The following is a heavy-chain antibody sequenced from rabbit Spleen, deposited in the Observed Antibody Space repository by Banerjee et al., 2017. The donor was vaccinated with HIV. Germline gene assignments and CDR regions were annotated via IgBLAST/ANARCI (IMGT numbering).Heavy chain of an antibody. J-gene: IGHJ4*01. V-gene: IGHV1S47*01. CDR3: ARDDPTNAGYAAYGFAIPFYFNL. Sequence: QEQLMESGGGLVQPGGSLKLSCKASGFDFSRTGVSWVRQAPGKGLEWIGYIDLLFGTTYYANWVNGRFTISSDNAQNTVDLQMHSLTAADTATYFCARDDPTNAGYAAYGFAIPFYFNLWGQGTLVTVS. D-gene: IGHD6-1*01. CDR2: IDLLFGTT. CDR1: GFDFSRTG.